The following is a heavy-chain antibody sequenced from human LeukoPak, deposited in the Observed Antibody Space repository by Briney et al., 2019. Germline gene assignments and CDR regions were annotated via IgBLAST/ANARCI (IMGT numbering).Heavy chain of an antibody. V-gene: IGHV1-69*06. J-gene: IGHJ6*03. CDR1: GASFSSYA. CDR2: IIPIFETP. CDR3: AKQGALRQDYYMGV. Sequence: GASVKVSCKASGASFSSYAISWVRQAPGQGLEWMGRIIPIFETPNYAQRFQGRVTITADIVPTTANMEANNLTSEDTAVYFCAKQGALRQDYYMGVWGNGTTVTVS.